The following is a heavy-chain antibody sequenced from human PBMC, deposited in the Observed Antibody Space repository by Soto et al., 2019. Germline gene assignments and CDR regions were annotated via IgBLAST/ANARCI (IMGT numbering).Heavy chain of an antibody. CDR1: GGTFSSYA. V-gene: IGHV1-69*01. J-gene: IGHJ3*02. CDR2: IIPIFGTA. Sequence: QVQLVQSGAEVKKPGSSVKVSCKASGGTFSSYAISWVRQAPGQGLEWMGGIIPIFGTANYAQKFQGRVTITADESTSTAYMELSSLRSEDTAVYYCARDLGIVVVIAIPGAFDIWGQGTMVTVSS. D-gene: IGHD2-21*01. CDR3: ARDLGIVVVIAIPGAFDI.